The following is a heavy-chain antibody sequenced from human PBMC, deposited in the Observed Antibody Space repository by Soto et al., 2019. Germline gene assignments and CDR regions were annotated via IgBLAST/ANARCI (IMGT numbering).Heavy chain of an antibody. D-gene: IGHD4-17*01. CDR3: ARGLDYVGFDY. Sequence: SETLSLTCIVSGDSVSSGTYHWSWIRQPPGKGLEWIGYIYYRGSTNYNPSLKSRVTISIDTSRNQFSLKVSSVTAADTAVYYCARGLDYVGFDYWGQGTLVTVSS. CDR2: IYYRGST. J-gene: IGHJ4*02. V-gene: IGHV4-61*01. CDR1: GDSVSSGTYH.